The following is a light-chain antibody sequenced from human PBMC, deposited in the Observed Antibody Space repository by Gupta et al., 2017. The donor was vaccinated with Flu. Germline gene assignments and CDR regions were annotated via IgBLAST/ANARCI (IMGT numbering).Light chain of an antibody. Sequence: DIQMTQSPSSLSASVGDRVTITCRASQGISNYLAWYQQKPGKVPKLLIYSASTLQSGVPSRFSGSGSGTDFTLTISSLQPEDVATYYCQKYNSPPPDTVGQGTKLEIK. V-gene: IGKV1-27*01. CDR2: SAS. J-gene: IGKJ2*01. CDR3: QKYNSPPPDT. CDR1: QGISNY.